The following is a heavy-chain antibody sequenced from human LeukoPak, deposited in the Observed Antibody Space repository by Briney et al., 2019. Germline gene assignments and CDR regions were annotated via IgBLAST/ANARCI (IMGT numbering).Heavy chain of an antibody. V-gene: IGHV4-38-2*01. CDR3: ARLDNSAWDFDY. D-gene: IGHD6-19*01. CDR1: GYSMNSGYY. J-gene: IGHJ4*02. CDR2: MYHSGTT. Sequence: SETLSLTCAVSGYSMNSGYYWGWIRQTPGKGLEWIGSMYHSGTTFYNPSLKSRVTISIDTSKNHLSLRLGSVTAADMAVYYCARLDNSAWDFDYWGQGTLVTVSS.